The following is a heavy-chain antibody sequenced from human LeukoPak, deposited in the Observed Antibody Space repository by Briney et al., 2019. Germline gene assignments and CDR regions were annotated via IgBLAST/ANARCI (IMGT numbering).Heavy chain of an antibody. D-gene: IGHD1-26*01. Sequence: GGSLRLSCAASGFTFSSYAMHWVRQAPGKGLEYVSAISSNGGSTYYANSVKGRFTISRDNSKNTLYLQMGSLRAEDMAVYYCARGGWAAYYYYMDVWGKGTTVTVSS. V-gene: IGHV3-64*01. CDR2: ISSNGGST. J-gene: IGHJ6*03. CDR1: GFTFSSYA. CDR3: ARGGWAAYYYYMDV.